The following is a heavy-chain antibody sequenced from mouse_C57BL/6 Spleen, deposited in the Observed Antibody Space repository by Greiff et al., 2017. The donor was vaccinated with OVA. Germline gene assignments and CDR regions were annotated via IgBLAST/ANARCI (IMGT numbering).Heavy chain of an antibody. V-gene: IGHV1-50*01. CDR1: GYTFTSYW. Sequence: VQLQQPGAELVKPGASVKLSCKASGYTFTSYWMQWVKQRPGQGLEWIGEIDPSDSYTNYNQKFKGKATLTVDTSSSTAYMQLSSLTSEDSAVYYCARWYYGSSFDYWGQGTTRTVSS. CDR2: IDPSDSYT. D-gene: IGHD1-1*01. CDR3: ARWYYGSSFDY. J-gene: IGHJ2*01.